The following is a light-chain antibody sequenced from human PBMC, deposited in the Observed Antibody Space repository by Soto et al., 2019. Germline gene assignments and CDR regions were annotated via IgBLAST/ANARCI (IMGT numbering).Light chain of an antibody. CDR2: GAS. V-gene: IGKV3-20*01. J-gene: IGKJ3*01. CDR1: QSVTSSY. Sequence: EIVLTQSPGTLSLSPGERATLTCRASQSVTSSYLAWYQQKPGQAPRLLMYGASSRATGIPDRFSGSGSGTDFTHTISRLEPEDFAVYYCKQYGSSPVTFGPGNTVDIK. CDR3: KQYGSSPVT.